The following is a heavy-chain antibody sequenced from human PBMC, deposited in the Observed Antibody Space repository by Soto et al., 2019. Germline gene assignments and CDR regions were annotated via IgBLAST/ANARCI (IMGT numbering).Heavy chain of an antibody. Sequence: GGSLRLSCAASGFTFSGSAMHWVRQASGKGLEWVGRLRSKATSYATAYAASVNGRFTISRDDSKHTAYLQMNSLRLDDTAVYYCTRYYYYSSGFKKPVDDDYGMDVWGQETTVTVSS. CDR3: TRYYYYSSGFKKPVDDDYGMDV. CDR1: GFTFSGSA. CDR2: LRSKATSYAT. J-gene: IGHJ6*02. V-gene: IGHV3-73*01. D-gene: IGHD3-22*01.